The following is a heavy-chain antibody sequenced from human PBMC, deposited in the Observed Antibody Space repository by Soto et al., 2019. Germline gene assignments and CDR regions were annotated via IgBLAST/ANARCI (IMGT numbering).Heavy chain of an antibody. CDR3: ARQEKYYYDSSGYFGTYWFDP. D-gene: IGHD3-22*01. Sequence: GESLKISCKGCGYSFTSYWIGWVRPMPGKGLEWMGIIYPGDSDTRYSPSFQGQVTISADKSISTAYLQWSSLKASDTAMYYCARQEKYYYDSSGYFGTYWFDPWGQGTLVTVSS. CDR1: GYSFTSYW. J-gene: IGHJ5*02. CDR2: IYPGDSDT. V-gene: IGHV5-51*01.